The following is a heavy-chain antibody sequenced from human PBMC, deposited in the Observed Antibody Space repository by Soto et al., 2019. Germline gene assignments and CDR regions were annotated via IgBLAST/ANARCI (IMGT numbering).Heavy chain of an antibody. CDR2: GYNDGSI. Sequence: PSETLSLTCDVSGVSISSVNWWRFVRQSPEKGEEGTGEGYNDGSINYHASVERRVTISRDRSKNQFSLWLSSVSAEDTAKYYCARLVYDSRLNYLHFDYWGPGILVTVSS. V-gene: IGHV4-4*02. D-gene: IGHD3-22*01. J-gene: IGHJ4*02. CDR1: GVSISSVNW. CDR3: ARLVYDSRLNYLHFDY.